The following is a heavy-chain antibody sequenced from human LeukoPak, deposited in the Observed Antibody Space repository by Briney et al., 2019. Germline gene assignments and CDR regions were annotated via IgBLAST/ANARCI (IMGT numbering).Heavy chain of an antibody. J-gene: IGHJ4*02. CDR1: GYTFTDYY. V-gene: IGHV1-2*02. CDR2: INPNSGGT. D-gene: IGHD4-17*01. Sequence: ASVKVSCKASGYTFTDYYMHWVRQAPGQGLEWMGWINPNSGGTNYAQKLQGRVTMTTDTSTSTAYMELRSLRSDDTAVYYCARVTTTVTTPADYWGQGTLVTVSS. CDR3: ARVTTTVTTPADY.